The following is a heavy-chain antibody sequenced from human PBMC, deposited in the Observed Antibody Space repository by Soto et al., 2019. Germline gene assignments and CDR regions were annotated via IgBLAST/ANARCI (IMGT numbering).Heavy chain of an antibody. J-gene: IGHJ4*02. Sequence: GGSLRLSCAASGFTVSSNYMSWVRQAPGKGLEWVSVIYSGGSTYYADSVKGRFTISRHNSKNTLYLQMNSLRAEDTGVYYCARVGDYDFWSGYPNYFDYWGQGTLVTVSS. CDR2: IYSGGST. V-gene: IGHV3-53*04. CDR3: ARVGDYDFWSGYPNYFDY. CDR1: GFTVSSNY. D-gene: IGHD3-3*01.